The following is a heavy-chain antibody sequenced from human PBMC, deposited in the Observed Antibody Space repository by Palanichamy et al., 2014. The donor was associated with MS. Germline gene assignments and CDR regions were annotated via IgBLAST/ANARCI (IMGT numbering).Heavy chain of an antibody. CDR3: ARGRYGSSAFGY. CDR1: GYTFTNYD. D-gene: IGHD6-6*01. J-gene: IGHJ4*02. Sequence: QVQLVQSGAEVKKPGASVKVSCETSGYTFTNYDINWVRQAPGQGLEWMGWMTPNSANTGYAQKFQGRLTLTRNTSISTVYMELSSLKSEDTAVYYCARGRYGSSAFGYWGQGTPVTVSS. CDR2: MTPNSANT. V-gene: IGHV1-8*01.